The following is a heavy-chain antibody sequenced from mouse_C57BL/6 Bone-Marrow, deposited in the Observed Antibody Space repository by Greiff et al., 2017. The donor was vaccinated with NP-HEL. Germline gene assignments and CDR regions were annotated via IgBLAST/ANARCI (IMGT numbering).Heavy chain of an antibody. D-gene: IGHD1-1*01. J-gene: IGHJ4*01. Sequence: QVHVKQSGAELVKPGASVKLSCKASGYTFTSYWMHWVKQRPGRGLEWIGRIDPNSGGTKYNEKFKSKATLTVDKPSSTAYMQLSSLTSEDSAVYYCARGGYGSNYYAMDYWGQGTSVTVSS. V-gene: IGHV1-72*01. CDR1: GYTFTSYW. CDR2: IDPNSGGT. CDR3: ARGGYGSNYYAMDY.